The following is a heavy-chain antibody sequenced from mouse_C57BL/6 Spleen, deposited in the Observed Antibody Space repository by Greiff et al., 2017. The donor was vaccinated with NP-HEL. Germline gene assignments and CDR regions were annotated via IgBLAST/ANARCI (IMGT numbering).Heavy chain of an antibody. D-gene: IGHD2-1*01. CDR3: ARSRLGNSYAMDY. V-gene: IGHV1-82*01. Sequence: QVQLKESGPELVKPGASVKISCKASGYAFSSSWMNWVKQRPGKGLEWIGRIYPGDGDTNYNGKFKGKATLTADKSSSTAYMQLSSLTSEDSAVYFCARSRLGNSYAMDYWGQGTSVTVSS. CDR1: GYAFSSSW. J-gene: IGHJ4*01. CDR2: IYPGDGDT.